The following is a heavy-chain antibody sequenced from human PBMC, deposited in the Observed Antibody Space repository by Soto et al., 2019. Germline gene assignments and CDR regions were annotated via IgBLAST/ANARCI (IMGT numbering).Heavy chain of an antibody. CDR1: GYSFTSYW. J-gene: IGHJ6*02. CDR2: IYPGDSDT. V-gene: IGHV5-51*01. Sequence: GQSLKISCKGSGYSFTSYWIGWVRQMPGKGLEWMGIIYPGDSDTRYSPSFQGQVTISADKSISTAYLQWSSLKASDTAMYYCARTAAAGKYYYGMDVWGQGTTVTVSS. D-gene: IGHD6-13*01. CDR3: ARTAAAGKYYYGMDV.